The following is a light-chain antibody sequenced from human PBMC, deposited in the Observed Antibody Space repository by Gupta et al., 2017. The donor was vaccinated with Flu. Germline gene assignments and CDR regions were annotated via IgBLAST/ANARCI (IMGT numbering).Light chain of an antibody. CDR2: DVS. CDR3: CSYAGSNNWV. CDR1: SSDVGDYDY. Sequence: TSSDVGDYDYVSWYQHHPGKAPKVMIYDVSQRPSGVPDRFSGSKSGNTASLTVSGLQAEDEADYYCCSYAGSNNWVFGGGTNLTVL. V-gene: IGLV2-8*01. J-gene: IGLJ3*02.